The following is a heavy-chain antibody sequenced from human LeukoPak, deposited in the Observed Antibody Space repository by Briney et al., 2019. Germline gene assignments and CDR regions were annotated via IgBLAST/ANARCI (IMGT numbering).Heavy chain of an antibody. CDR3: ARGTAAGTTGIDY. CDR1: GGSISSYY. V-gene: IGHV4-59*01. J-gene: IGHJ4*02. CDR2: IYYSGST. Sequence: PSETQSLTCTVSGGSISSYYWSWIRQPPGKGLEWIGYIYYSGSTNYNPSLKSRVTISVDTSKNQFSLKLSSVTAADTAVYYCARGTAAGTTGIDYWGQGTLVTVSS. D-gene: IGHD6-13*01.